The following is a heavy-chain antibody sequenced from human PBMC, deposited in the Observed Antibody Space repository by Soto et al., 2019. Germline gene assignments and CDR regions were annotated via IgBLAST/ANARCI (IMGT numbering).Heavy chain of an antibody. CDR2: IYSRGNT. J-gene: IGHJ4*02. CDR1: SGSINSGLYY. Sequence: QVQLQESGPGLVKPSQTLSLTCTVSSGSINSGLYYWTWIRQHPEKGLEWIGYIYSRGNTYYTPSLKSRVNTAIATSKNQMALRGISVTATDTAFYSSARARSGGYFVLEYWGERDQVSVSP. D-gene: IGHD3-10*01. V-gene: IGHV4-31*03. CDR3: ARARSGGYFVLEY.